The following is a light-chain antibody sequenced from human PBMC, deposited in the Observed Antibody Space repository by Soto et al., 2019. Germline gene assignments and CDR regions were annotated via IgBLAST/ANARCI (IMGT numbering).Light chain of an antibody. J-gene: IGLJ1*01. Sequence: QSVLTQPASVSGSPGQSIAISCTGTSSNVGGYNSVSWYQHHPGKAPKLMIYDVNYRPSGISDRFSGSKSGNTASLTISGLQAEDEVDYYCSSYTSSSALVFGTGTNDTVL. CDR2: DVN. CDR1: SSNVGGYNS. CDR3: SSYTSSSALV. V-gene: IGLV2-14*03.